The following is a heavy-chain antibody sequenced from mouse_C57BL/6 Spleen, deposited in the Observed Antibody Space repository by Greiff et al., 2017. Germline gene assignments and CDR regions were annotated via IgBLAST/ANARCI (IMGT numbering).Heavy chain of an antibody. D-gene: IGHD1-1*01. Sequence: EVQLQESGPSLVRPSQTLSLTCTVTGFSINSDCYWIWIRQFPGNKLEYIGYTFYSGITYSNPSLESRTYITRDTSKNQFSLKLSSVTTEDTATYYCARGGSSHWYFDVWGTGTTVTVSS. CDR3: ARGGSSHWYFDV. J-gene: IGHJ1*03. CDR1: GFSINSDCY. V-gene: IGHV3-3*01. CDR2: TFYSGIT.